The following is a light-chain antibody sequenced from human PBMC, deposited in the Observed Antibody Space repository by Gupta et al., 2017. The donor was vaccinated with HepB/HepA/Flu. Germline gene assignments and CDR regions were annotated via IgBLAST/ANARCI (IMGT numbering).Light chain of an antibody. CDR1: QSVLYSSNNKNY. J-gene: IGKJ2*04. CDR2: WAS. CDR3: QQYYSTPCS. V-gene: IGKV4-1*01. Sequence: DIVMTQPPDSLPESLGERDPINCKSSQSVLYSSNNKNYLAWYQQKPGQPPKLLIYWASTRESGVPDRFSGSGSGTDSTLTISSLQAEDVAVYYCQQYYSTPCSFGQGTKLEIK.